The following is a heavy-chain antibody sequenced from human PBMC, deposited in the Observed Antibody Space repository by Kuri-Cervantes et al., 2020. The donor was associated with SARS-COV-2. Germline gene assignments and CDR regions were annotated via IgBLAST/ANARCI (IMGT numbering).Heavy chain of an antibody. CDR1: GFTFSSYG. CDR2: IAYDGSNK. D-gene: IGHD3-22*01. V-gene: IGHV3-30*18. Sequence: GGSLRLSCAASGFTFSSYGMHWVRQAPGKGLEWVAVIAYDGSNKYYADSVKGRFTISRDNSKNTRYLQMNSLRAEDKAVYYCAKETNYYDSSGDYSPDYWGQGTLVTVSS. J-gene: IGHJ4*02. CDR3: AKETNYYDSSGDYSPDY.